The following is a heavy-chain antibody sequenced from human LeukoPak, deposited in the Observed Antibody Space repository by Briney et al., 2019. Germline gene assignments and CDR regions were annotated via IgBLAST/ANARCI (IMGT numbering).Heavy chain of an antibody. V-gene: IGHV4-59*08. Sequence: SETLSLTCTVSGGSISNYYWSWIRQPPGKGLEWIGYIYYSGTTYYNPSLKSRVTISVDTSKNQFSLKLTSVTAADTAVYYCARYSGDYVGTFFDPWGQGTLVTVSS. CDR1: GGSISNYY. D-gene: IGHD4-17*01. CDR3: ARYSGDYVGTFFDP. CDR2: IYYSGTT. J-gene: IGHJ5*02.